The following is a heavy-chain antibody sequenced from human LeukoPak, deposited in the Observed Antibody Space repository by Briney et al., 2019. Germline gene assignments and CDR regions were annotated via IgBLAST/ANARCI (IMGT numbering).Heavy chain of an antibody. CDR1: GGSFSGYY. V-gene: IGHV4-34*01. D-gene: IGHD3-22*01. CDR2: INHSGST. J-gene: IGHJ3*02. Sequence: SETLSLTCAVYGGSFSGYYWSWIRQPPGKGLDWMGEINHSGSTNYNPSLKIRVTISVDTSKNQFSLKLSSVTAADTAVYYCARDNSYYYDSSGAFDIWGQGTMVTVSS. CDR3: ARDNSYYYDSSGAFDI.